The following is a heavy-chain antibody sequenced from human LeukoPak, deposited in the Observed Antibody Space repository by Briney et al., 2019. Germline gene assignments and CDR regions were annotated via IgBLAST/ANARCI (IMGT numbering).Heavy chain of an antibody. Sequence: GGSLRLSCAASGFTFSSYGMHWVRQAPGKGLEWVAVIWYDGSNKYYADSVKGRFTISRDNSKNTLYLQMNSLRAEDTAVYYCAKGFSEDILSYFDSGGQGPLVIVS. CDR2: IWYDGSNK. J-gene: IGHJ4*02. CDR3: AKGFSEDILSYFDS. D-gene: IGHD3-9*01. CDR1: GFTFSSYG. V-gene: IGHV3-33*06.